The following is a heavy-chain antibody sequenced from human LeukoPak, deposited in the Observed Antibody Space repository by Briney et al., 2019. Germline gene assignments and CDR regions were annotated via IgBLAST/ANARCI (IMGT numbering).Heavy chain of an antibody. D-gene: IGHD1-26*01. J-gene: IGHJ4*02. CDR3: ARDGGKATREFDY. V-gene: IGHV4-59*12. CDR2: IYYSGST. Sequence: SETLSLTCTVSGGSISSYYWSWIRQPPGKGLEWIGYIYYSGSTNYNPSLKSRVTLSVDTSKNQFSLKLSSVTAADTAVYYCARDGGKATREFDYWGQGTLVTVSS. CDR1: GGSISSYY.